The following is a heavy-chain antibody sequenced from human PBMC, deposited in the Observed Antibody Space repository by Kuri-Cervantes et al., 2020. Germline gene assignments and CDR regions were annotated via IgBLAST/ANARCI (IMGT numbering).Heavy chain of an antibody. CDR3: ARGGYDFWIGFDY. CDR2: IYHSGST. Sequence: ESLKISCTVSGGSISSGDYYWGWIRQPPGKGLEWIGSIYHSGSTYYNPSLKSRVTISVDTSKNQFSLKLSSVTAADTAVYYCARGGYDFWIGFDYWGQGTLVTVSS. CDR1: GGSISSGDYY. J-gene: IGHJ4*02. V-gene: IGHV4-39*07. D-gene: IGHD3-3*01.